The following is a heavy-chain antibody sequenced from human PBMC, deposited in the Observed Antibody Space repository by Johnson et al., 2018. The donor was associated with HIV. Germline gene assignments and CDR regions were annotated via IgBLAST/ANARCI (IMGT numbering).Heavy chain of an antibody. J-gene: IGHJ3*02. CDR3: ARGGDVLIWFGERRTSHAFDI. V-gene: IGHV3-72*01. CDR1: GFTFSDHY. D-gene: IGHD3-10*01. CDR2: TKNKANSYTT. Sequence: VQLVESGGGLVQPGGSLRLSCAASGFTFSDHYMDWVRQAPGKGLEWVGRTKNKANSYTTEYAASVKGRFTISRDDSTNSLYLQMNSLKTEDTAVYYCARGGDVLIWFGERRTSHAFDIWGQGTMVTVSS.